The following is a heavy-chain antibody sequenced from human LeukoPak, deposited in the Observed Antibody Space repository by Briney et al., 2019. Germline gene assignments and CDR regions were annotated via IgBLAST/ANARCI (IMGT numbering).Heavy chain of an antibody. V-gene: IGHV1-18*01. Sequence: ASVTVSCKASGYTFTSYGISWVRQAPGQGLEWMGWISAYNGNTNYAQKLQGRVTMTTDTSTSTAYMELRSLRSDDTAVYYCARDDYDILTGYRPRDYWGQGTLVTVSS. J-gene: IGHJ4*02. CDR1: GYTFTSYG. CDR3: ARDDYDILTGYRPRDY. CDR2: ISAYNGNT. D-gene: IGHD3-9*01.